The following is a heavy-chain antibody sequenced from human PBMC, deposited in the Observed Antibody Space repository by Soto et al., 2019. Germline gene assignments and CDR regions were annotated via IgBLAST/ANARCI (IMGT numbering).Heavy chain of an antibody. Sequence: EVQLLESGGGLVQPGGSLRLSCAASGFTFSSYAMRWVRQAPGKGLEWVSALRGSGGSTYDADSVRGRFTVSRDTSKNTLSLQMNSLRAEDTAVYYCARRGSGSYYDYWGQGTLVTIS. CDR3: ARRGSGSYYDY. J-gene: IGHJ4*02. V-gene: IGHV3-23*01. D-gene: IGHD1-26*01. CDR2: LRGSGGST. CDR1: GFTFSSYA.